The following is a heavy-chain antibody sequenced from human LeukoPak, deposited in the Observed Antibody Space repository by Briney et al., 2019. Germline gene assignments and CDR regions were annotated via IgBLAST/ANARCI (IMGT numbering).Heavy chain of an antibody. Sequence: SETLSLTCTVSGGSFTSGNYHWTWIRQPPGKGLEWIGYISYSGSTDYNPSLRGRVTMSLDRPRNQFSLKLYSVSAADTAVYYCAAWQTIIFDYWGQGSLVTVSS. V-gene: IGHV4-61*01. CDR1: GGSFTSGNYH. CDR3: AAWQTIIFDY. CDR2: ISYSGST. D-gene: IGHD5-24*01. J-gene: IGHJ4*02.